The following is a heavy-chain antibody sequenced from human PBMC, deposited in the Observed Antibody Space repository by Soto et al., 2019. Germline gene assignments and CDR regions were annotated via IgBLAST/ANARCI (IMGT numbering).Heavy chain of an antibody. V-gene: IGHV2-5*02. D-gene: IGHD3-3*01. J-gene: IGHJ4*02. CDR2: IYCDDDK. CDR1: GFSLTTSGVG. CDR3: AHRVLRTVFGLVTTTAIYFDF. Sequence: QITLNESGPTVVRPTETLTLTCRFSGFSLTTSGVGVGWIRQSPGKAPEGLALIYCDDDKRYSASLKSRLTTTKDTSKNQVVLTVSDLDPTDTATYYCAHRVLRTVFGLVTTTAIYFDFWGQGTPVAVSS.